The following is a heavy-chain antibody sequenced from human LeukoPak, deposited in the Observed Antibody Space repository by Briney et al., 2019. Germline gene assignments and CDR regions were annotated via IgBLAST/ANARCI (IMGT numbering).Heavy chain of an antibody. D-gene: IGHD3-10*01. V-gene: IGHV4-61*02. Sequence: PSETLSLTCTVSGGSISIGTNYWSWIRQPAGKGLEWIGRIYTSGSTNYNPSLRSRVTISIDTSKNQFSLKLSSVTAADTAVYYCAREYGSGTYFQYYYYYYYMDVWGKGTTVTISS. CDR1: GGSISIGTNY. CDR3: AREYGSGTYFQYYYYYYYMDV. CDR2: IYTSGST. J-gene: IGHJ6*03.